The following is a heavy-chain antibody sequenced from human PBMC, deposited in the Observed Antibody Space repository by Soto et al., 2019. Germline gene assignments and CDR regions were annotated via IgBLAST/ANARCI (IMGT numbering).Heavy chain of an antibody. Sequence: GGSLRLSCTASEFTFSSYEMTWVRQAPGKGLEWVSYISSSGSVVHYADSVKGRFTISRDNAKNSLYLQMNSLRAEDTAVYYCARDVKGTHYGLEYWSQGTLLTVSS. D-gene: IGHD4-17*01. J-gene: IGHJ4*02. CDR1: EFTFSSYE. CDR2: ISSSGSVV. CDR3: ARDVKGTHYGLEY. V-gene: IGHV3-48*03.